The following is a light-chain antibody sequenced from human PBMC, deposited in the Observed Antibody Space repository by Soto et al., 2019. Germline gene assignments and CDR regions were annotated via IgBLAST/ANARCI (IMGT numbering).Light chain of an antibody. CDR3: SSYTSSSPYVV. V-gene: IGLV2-14*01. Sequence: QSALTQPASVSGSPGQSITISCTGTSSDVGGYNYVSWYQQHPGKAPKLMIYDVSNRPSGVSNRLSGSKSGNTASLTISGLQAEDEADYYCSSYTSSSPYVVFGGGTKLTVL. CDR1: SSDVGGYNY. J-gene: IGLJ2*01. CDR2: DVS.